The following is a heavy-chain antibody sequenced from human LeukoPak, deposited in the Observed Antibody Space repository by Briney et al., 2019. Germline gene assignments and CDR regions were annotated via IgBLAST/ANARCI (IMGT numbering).Heavy chain of an antibody. CDR1: GGSLSGYY. CDR3: ARAAGAAGGQYFDY. Sequence: SETLSLTCTVSGGSLSGYYRSWIRQPAGQGLEWIGRIYSSGDTSYNPSLKSRVTMSVDTSNNQLSLKLGPVTAADTAVYYCARAAGAAGGQYFDYWGQGTLVTVSS. V-gene: IGHV4-4*07. J-gene: IGHJ4*02. CDR2: IYSSGDT. D-gene: IGHD6-13*01.